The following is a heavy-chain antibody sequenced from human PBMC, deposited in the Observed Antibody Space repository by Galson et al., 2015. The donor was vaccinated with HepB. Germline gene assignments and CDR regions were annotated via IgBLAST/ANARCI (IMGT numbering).Heavy chain of an antibody. CDR1: GYIFTGYY. V-gene: IGHV1-2*02. Sequence: SCKASGYIFTGYYIHWVRQAPGKGLEWMDWINPFSGGTNFAQKFQGRVTMTRDTSISTVFMELSRLGSDDTAIYYCARSIVGTTFFYYGVDLWGQGTTVTVSS. CDR2: INPFSGGT. J-gene: IGHJ6*02. CDR3: ARSIVGTTFFYYGVDL. D-gene: IGHD1-26*01.